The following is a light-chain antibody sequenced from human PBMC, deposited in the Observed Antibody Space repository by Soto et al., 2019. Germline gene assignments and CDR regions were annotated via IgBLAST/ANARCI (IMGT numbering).Light chain of an antibody. J-gene: IGKJ4*01. CDR2: DVS. V-gene: IGKV3-11*01. CDR3: QQRSDWPST. CDR1: QSVRTY. Sequence: EIVLTQSPATLSLSPGERATLSCRASQSVRTYLAWYQQKPGQAPWLVIYDVSNRATGIPARFSGSGSGTDFTLTISSLEPEDFALYYCQQRSDWPSTFGGGTKVQIK.